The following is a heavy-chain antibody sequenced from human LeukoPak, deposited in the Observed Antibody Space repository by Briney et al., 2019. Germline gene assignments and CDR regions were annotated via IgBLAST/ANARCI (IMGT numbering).Heavy chain of an antibody. CDR1: GYSFSSYW. J-gene: IGHJ4*02. CDR3: ARVEIGYSYPDY. CDR2: IYPGDSDT. Sequence: GESLKISCKGSGYSFSSYWIGWVRQMPGKGLEWMGIIYPGDSDTKYSPSFQGQVTISGDKSTSTASLQWSSLKASDSAMYYCARVEIGYSYPDYWGQGTLVTVSS. D-gene: IGHD5-18*01. V-gene: IGHV5-51*01.